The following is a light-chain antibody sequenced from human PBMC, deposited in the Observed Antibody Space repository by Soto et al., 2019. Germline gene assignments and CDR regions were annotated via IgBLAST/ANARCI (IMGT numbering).Light chain of an antibody. CDR2: DAS. CDR3: QQYNSYSGT. CDR1: QSVGYL. Sequence: DIQMTQSPSTLSASVGDRVTITCRASQSVGYLLAWYQQKPGKAPTFLIYDASSLESGVSSRFSGSGSGTEFTLTISSLQPDDFATYYCQQYNSYSGTFGQGTKVDIK. V-gene: IGKV1-5*01. J-gene: IGKJ1*01.